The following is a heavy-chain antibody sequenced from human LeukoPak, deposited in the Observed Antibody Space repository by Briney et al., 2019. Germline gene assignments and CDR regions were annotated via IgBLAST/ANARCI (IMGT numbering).Heavy chain of an antibody. CDR1: GSALSNYA. D-gene: IGHD3-10*01. CDR2: ISSNGGST. J-gene: IGHJ4*02. CDR3: ARDSPYLDY. Sequence: PGGSLRLSCAAPGSALSNYAMPWGRQAPGKGLEYVSAISSNGGSTDYANSVKGRFTISRDNSKNTLYLQMGSLRADDMAVYHCARDSPYLDYWGQGTLVTVSS. V-gene: IGHV3-64*01.